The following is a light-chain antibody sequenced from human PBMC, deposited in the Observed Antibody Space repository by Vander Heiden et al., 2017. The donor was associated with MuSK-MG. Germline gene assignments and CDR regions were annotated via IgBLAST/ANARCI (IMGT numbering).Light chain of an antibody. CDR1: QSVSSSY. J-gene: IGKJ1*01. V-gene: IGKV3-20*01. Sequence: EIVLTQSPGTLSLSPGERATLSCRASQSVSSSYLAWYQQKPGQAPRLLIYGASSRATGIPDRFSGSGSGTDFTLTISRLDPDDFAVYYCQQYGSSLTWTFGQGTKVEIK. CDR2: GAS. CDR3: QQYGSSLTWT.